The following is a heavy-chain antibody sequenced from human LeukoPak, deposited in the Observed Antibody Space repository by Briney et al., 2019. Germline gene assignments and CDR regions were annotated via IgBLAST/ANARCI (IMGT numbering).Heavy chain of an antibody. CDR2: IYHGDSNT. D-gene: IGHD6-6*01. CDR1: GYSFTSYW. J-gene: IGHJ4*02. V-gene: IGHV5-51*01. CDR3: ARGQRYSSSWYFDY. Sequence: KSGESLKISGKGSGYSFTSYWSGWVRQMPGEGLEWMGIIYHGDSNTRYSPSFQGQVTISADKSISTAYLQWSSLKASDTAMYYCARGQRYSSSWYFDYWGQGTLVTVSS.